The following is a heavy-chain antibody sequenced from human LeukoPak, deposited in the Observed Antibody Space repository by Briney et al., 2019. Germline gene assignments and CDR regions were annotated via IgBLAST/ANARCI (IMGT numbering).Heavy chain of an antibody. Sequence: GGSLRLSCAASGFTFSNYGMHWVRQAPGKGLEWVAFIRFDGSNPKYADSVKGRCTISRDNAKNSLYLQMNSLRAEDTAVYYCARRDSGWSQYYFDYWGQGTLVTVSS. D-gene: IGHD6-19*01. CDR3: ARRDSGWSQYYFDY. V-gene: IGHV3-30*02. CDR2: IRFDGSNP. J-gene: IGHJ4*02. CDR1: GFTFSNYG.